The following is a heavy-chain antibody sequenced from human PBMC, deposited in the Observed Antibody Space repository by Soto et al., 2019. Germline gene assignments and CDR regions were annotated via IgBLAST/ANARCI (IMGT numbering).Heavy chain of an antibody. CDR1: GFTFRNYG. D-gene: IGHD3-22*01. V-gene: IGHV3-48*01. CDR3: ARDQLYYNDISGRPLNAFDV. CDR2: IGIGSSTK. Sequence: PWGSLRLSCAASGFTFRNYGMNWVRQAPGKGLEWVSYIGIGSSTKYYADFVKGRFTISRDNAKNSLYLQMNSLRAEDTAVYFCARDQLYYNDISGRPLNAFDVWGQGTMVTVSS. J-gene: IGHJ3*01.